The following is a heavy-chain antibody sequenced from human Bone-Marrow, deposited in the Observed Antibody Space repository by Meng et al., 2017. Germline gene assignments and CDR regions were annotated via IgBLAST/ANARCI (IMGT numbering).Heavy chain of an antibody. CDR2: INQDGSEK. Sequence: GESLKISCAASGFTFSSYWMSWVRQAPGKGLEWVANINQDGSEKDYVDSVKGRFTISRDNAKNSLYLQMNSLRAEDTAVSSCARVPYYGAGFGGLFFFAAFDIWGQGTMVTVSS. J-gene: IGHJ3*02. V-gene: IGHV3-7*01. D-gene: IGHD3-10*01. CDR3: ARVPYYGAGFGGLFFFAAFDI. CDR1: GFTFSSYW.